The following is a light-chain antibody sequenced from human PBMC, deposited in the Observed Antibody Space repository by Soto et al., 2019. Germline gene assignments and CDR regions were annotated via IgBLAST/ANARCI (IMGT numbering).Light chain of an antibody. CDR3: QQLNTYPWT. J-gene: IGKJ1*01. CDR2: AAS. Sequence: DIQLTQSPSFLSASVGDRVTISCRASQGIGTYLAWFQLKPGKAPKLLISAASILQSGVPSRFSGSGSGTEFTLTLSILQPEDFATYYCQQLNTYPWTFCQGTKVESK. CDR1: QGIGTY. V-gene: IGKV1-9*01.